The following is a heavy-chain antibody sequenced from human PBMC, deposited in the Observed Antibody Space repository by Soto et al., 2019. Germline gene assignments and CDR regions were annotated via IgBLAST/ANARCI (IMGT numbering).Heavy chain of an antibody. CDR3: ARAVAVAAPFDY. V-gene: IGHV1-69*02. Sequence: GASVKVSCKASGGTFSSYTISWVRQAPGQGLEWMGRIIPILGIANYAQKFQGRVTITADKSTSTAYMELSSLRSEDTAVYYCARAVAVAAPFDYWAQGTLVPVPS. CDR2: IIPILGIA. J-gene: IGHJ4*02. CDR1: GGTFSSYT. D-gene: IGHD6-19*01.